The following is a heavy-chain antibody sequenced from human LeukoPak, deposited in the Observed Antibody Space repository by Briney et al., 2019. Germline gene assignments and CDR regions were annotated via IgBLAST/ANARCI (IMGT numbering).Heavy chain of an antibody. CDR2: IYHGDSDT. J-gene: IGHJ4*02. CDR3: ARILYSRFDY. V-gene: IGHV5-51*01. CDR1: GYSFTSYW. Sequence: GESLKISCKGSGYSFTSYWIGWVRQLPGKGLDWMVIIYHGDSDTRYSPSFQGHVTISADKSISTAYLQWSSLKASDTAMYYCARILYSRFDYWGQGTLVTVSS. D-gene: IGHD2/OR15-2a*01.